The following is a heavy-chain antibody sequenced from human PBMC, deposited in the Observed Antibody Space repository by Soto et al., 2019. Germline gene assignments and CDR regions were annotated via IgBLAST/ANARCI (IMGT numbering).Heavy chain of an antibody. V-gene: IGHV4-31*03. CDR2: IYYSGST. D-gene: IGHD3-22*01. Sequence: QVQLQESGPGLVKPSQTLSLTCTVSGGSISSGGYYWSWIRQHPGKGLEWIGYIYYSGSTYYNPSLKSRVTISVDTSKNQFSLKLSSVTAADTAVYYCARAPETYYYDSSGYYYGGYYFDYWGQGTLVTVSS. CDR3: ARAPETYYYDSSGYYYGGYYFDY. CDR1: GGSISSGGYY. J-gene: IGHJ4*02.